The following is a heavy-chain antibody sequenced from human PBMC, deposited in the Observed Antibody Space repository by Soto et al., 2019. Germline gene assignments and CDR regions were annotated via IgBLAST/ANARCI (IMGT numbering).Heavy chain of an antibody. CDR3: ARAEYLFFQFGWFDP. CDR2: INPSGGST. Sequence: ASVKVSCKASGYTFTSYYMHWVRQAPGQGLEWMGIINPSGGSTSYAQKFQGRVTMTRDTSTSTVYMELSSLRSEDTAVYYCARAEYLFFQFGWFDPWGQGTLVTVSS. D-gene: IGHD3-16*01. CDR1: GYTFTSYY. J-gene: IGHJ5*02. V-gene: IGHV1-46*01.